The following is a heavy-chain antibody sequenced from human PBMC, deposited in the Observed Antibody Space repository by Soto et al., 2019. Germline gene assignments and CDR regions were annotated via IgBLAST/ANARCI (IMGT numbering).Heavy chain of an antibody. D-gene: IGHD5-12*01. Sequence: SETLSLTCAFSVGSISSGGYSCSWIRQPPWKGLEWIGYIYHSGSTYYNPSLKSRVTISVDRSKNQFSLKLSSVTAADTAVYSCARLHPGYVIEYWGQGTLVSVS. V-gene: IGHV4-30-2*01. CDR1: VGSISSGGYS. CDR3: ARLHPGYVIEY. J-gene: IGHJ4*02. CDR2: IYHSGST.